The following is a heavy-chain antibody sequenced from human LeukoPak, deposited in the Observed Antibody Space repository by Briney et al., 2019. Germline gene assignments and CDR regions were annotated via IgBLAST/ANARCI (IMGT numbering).Heavy chain of an antibody. CDR1: GFTFSNYG. V-gene: IGHV3-23*01. D-gene: IGHD2-15*01. CDR3: AKDALTGVIVVVVAAIDY. CDR2: VSGSGDST. Sequence: GGSLRLSCAAAGFTFSNYGMSWVRQVPGKGLEWVSTVSGSGDSTYYADSVKGRFTISRDNSKNTLYLQMNSLRAEDTAVYYCAKDALTGVIVVVVAAIDYWGQGTLVTVSS. J-gene: IGHJ4*02.